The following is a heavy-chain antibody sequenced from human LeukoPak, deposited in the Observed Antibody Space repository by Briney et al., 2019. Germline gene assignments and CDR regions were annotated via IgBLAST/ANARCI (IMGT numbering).Heavy chain of an antibody. D-gene: IGHD3-22*01. CDR2: ISGSGGST. V-gene: IGHV3-23*01. CDR1: GFTFSSYA. Sequence: GGSLRLSCAASGFTFSSYAMSWVRQAPGKGLEWVSAISGSGGSTYYADSVKGRFTISRDNSKNTLYLQMNSLRAEDTAVYYCAKADNYYDSSGYYYHFDYWGQGTLVTVSS. CDR3: AKADNYYDSSGYYYHFDY. J-gene: IGHJ4*02.